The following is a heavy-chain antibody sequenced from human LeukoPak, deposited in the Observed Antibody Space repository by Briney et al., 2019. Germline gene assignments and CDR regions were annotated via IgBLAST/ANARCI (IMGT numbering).Heavy chain of an antibody. CDR2: IYTSGST. V-gene: IGHV4-61*02. D-gene: IGHD1-26*01. CDR3: ARDPASGSYAPDSTIPEG. Sequence: SSETLSLTCTVSGGSISSGSYYWSWIRQPAGKGLEWIGRIYTSGSTNYNPSLKSRVTISVDTSKNQFSLKLSSVTAADTAVYYCARDPASGSYAPDSTIPEGWGQGTLVTVSS. J-gene: IGHJ4*02. CDR1: GGSISSGSYY.